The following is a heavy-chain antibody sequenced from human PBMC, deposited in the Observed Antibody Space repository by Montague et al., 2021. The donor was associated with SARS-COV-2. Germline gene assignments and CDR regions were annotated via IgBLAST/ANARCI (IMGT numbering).Heavy chain of an antibody. CDR1: GFTFRSIC. Sequence: SLRLSCAASGFTFRSICMNWVRQAPGKRLEWVSSISSERAYIVYADSVRGRFTISRDNAQNLLYLQMNSLRAEDTAVYYCARFETSKFYSSGMDVWGQGTTVTVSS. CDR3: ARFETSKFYSSGMDV. CDR2: ISSERAYI. J-gene: IGHJ6*02. V-gene: IGHV3-21*01. D-gene: IGHD2-15*01.